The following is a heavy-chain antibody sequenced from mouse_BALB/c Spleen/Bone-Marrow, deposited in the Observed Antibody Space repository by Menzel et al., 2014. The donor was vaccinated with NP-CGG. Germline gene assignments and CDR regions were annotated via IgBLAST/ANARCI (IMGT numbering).Heavy chain of an antibody. V-gene: IGHV14-3*02. Sequence: EVHLVESGAELVKPGASVKLSCTASGFNIKDTYMHWVKQRPEQGLEWIGRIDPANGNTKYDPKFQGKATITADTSSNTAYLQPSSLTSEDTAVYYCARWGKLGRGYFDVWGAGTTVTVSS. CDR1: GFNIKDTY. D-gene: IGHD4-1*01. CDR2: IDPANGNT. J-gene: IGHJ1*01. CDR3: ARWGKLGRGYFDV.